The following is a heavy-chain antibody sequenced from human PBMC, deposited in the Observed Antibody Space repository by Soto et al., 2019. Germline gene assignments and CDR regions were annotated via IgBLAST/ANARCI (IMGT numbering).Heavy chain of an antibody. J-gene: IGHJ4*02. D-gene: IGHD3-3*01. CDR3: ASDGDFWSAYSPKGGFTGFVH. CDR1: GYSFTDYY. Sequence: ASVKVSCKASGYSFTDYYIHCVRQAPGQGLEWMARINPNTGATNSAQKFQGRVTMTWDSSLSTAYVELSGLTSDDTAVYYCASDGDFWSAYSPKGGFTGFVHWGQGSMVTVSS. V-gene: IGHV1-2*06. CDR2: INPNTGAT.